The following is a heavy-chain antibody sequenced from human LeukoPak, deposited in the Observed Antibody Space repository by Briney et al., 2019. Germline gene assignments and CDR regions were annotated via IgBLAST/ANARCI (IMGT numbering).Heavy chain of an antibody. V-gene: IGHV1-69*13. D-gene: IGHD3-3*01. CDR2: IIPIFGTA. Sequence: ASVKVSCKASGGTFSSYAISWVRQAPGQGLEWMGGIIPIFGTANYAQKFQGRVTITADESTGTAYMELRSLRSDDTAVYYCARDQETYYDFWSGYYLNAFDIWGQGTMVTVSS. CDR1: GGTFSSYA. J-gene: IGHJ3*02. CDR3: ARDQETYYDFWSGYYLNAFDI.